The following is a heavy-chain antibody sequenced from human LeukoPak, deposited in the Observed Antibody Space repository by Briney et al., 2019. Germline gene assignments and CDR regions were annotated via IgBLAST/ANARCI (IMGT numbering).Heavy chain of an antibody. CDR3: ARERYGAFDY. Sequence: GGSLRLPCAASGFTFSSYAMHWVRQAPGKGLEWVAVISYDGSNKYYADSVKGRFTISRDNSKNTLYLQMNSLRAEDTAVYYCARERYGAFDYWGQGTLVTVSS. V-gene: IGHV3-30*04. CDR1: GFTFSSYA. J-gene: IGHJ4*02. CDR2: ISYDGSNK. D-gene: IGHD4-17*01.